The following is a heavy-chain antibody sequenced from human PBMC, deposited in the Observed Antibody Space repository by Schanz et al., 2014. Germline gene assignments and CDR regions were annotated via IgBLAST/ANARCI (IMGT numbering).Heavy chain of an antibody. CDR1: GFTFSNAW. D-gene: IGHD5-12*01. J-gene: IGHJ4*02. Sequence: EVQLVESGGGLVKPGGSLRLSCAASGFTFSNAWMSWVRQAPGKGLEWVANIKQDGSEKYYVDSVQGRFTISRDNAKNSLYLQMNSLRAEDTAVYYCARDGYNAYDLKRGDYWGQGTQVAVSS. CDR3: ARDGYNAYDLKRGDY. CDR2: IKQDGSEK. V-gene: IGHV3-7*01.